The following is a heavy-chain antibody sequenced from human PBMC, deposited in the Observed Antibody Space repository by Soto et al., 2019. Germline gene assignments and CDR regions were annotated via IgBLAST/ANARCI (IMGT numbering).Heavy chain of an antibody. J-gene: IGHJ5*02. D-gene: IGHD1-7*01. CDR2: IVVGSGNT. Sequence: SVKVSCKASGFTFTSSAVQWVRQARGQRLEWIGWIVVGSGNTNYAQKFQERVTITRDMSTSTAYMELSSLRSEDTAVYYCAAGRRGLELLLGGGGNWFDPWGQGTLVTVSS. V-gene: IGHV1-58*01. CDR3: AAGRRGLELLLGGGGNWFDP. CDR1: GFTFTSSA.